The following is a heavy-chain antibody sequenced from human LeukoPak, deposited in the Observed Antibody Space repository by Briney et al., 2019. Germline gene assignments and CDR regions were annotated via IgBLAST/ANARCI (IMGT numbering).Heavy chain of an antibody. J-gene: IGHJ6*03. Sequence: GGSLRLSCAVSGFTFDHYGMHWVRQAPGKGLEWVAVIWYGGSNKYYADSVKGRFTISRDNSKNTLYLQMNSLRAEDTAVYYCAKAAARNPRYYYYMDVWGKGTTVTVSS. D-gene: IGHD6-6*01. CDR2: IWYGGSNK. CDR3: AKAAARNPRYYYYMDV. V-gene: IGHV3-30*02. CDR1: GFTFDHYG.